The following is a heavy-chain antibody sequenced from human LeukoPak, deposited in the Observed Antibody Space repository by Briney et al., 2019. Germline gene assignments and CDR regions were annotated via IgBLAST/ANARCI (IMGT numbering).Heavy chain of an antibody. CDR3: ARRLASCGGDCYSFDY. CDR2: IAPSDSYT. D-gene: IGHD2-21*02. CDR1: GYSFTTYW. V-gene: IGHV5-10-1*01. Sequence: GESLRISCKGSGYSFTTYWISWVRQMPGKGRGWMGRIAPSDSYTYYSPSFQGHVTISADKSINTAYLQWTSLRASDTAMYYCARRLASCGGDCYSFDYWGQGTLVTVSS. J-gene: IGHJ4*02.